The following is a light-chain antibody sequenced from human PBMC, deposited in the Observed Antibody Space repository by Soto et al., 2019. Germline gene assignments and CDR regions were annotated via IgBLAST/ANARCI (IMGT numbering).Light chain of an antibody. CDR3: SSYRRGSTYV. CDR2: DVT. Sequence: QSALTQPASVSGSPGQSITVSCTGTSSDVGGYNYVSWYQQHPGKASRLLIYDVTNRPSGVSNRFSGSKSGNTASLTISWLQAEDEADYYCSSYRRGSTYVFGTGTKVTVL. V-gene: IGLV2-14*03. J-gene: IGLJ1*01. CDR1: SSDVGGYNY.